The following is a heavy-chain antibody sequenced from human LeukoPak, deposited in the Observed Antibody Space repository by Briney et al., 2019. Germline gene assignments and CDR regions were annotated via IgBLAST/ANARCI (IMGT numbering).Heavy chain of an antibody. CDR3: ARGLDFWSGYYLALYYYYYGMDV. CDR2: INSDGSST. CDR1: GFTVSSNY. Sequence: GGSLRLSCAASGFTVSSNYMSWVRQAPGKGLVWVSRINSDGSSTSYADSVKGRFTISRDNAKNTLYLQMNSLRAEDTAVYYCARGLDFWSGYYLALYYYYYGMDVWGQGTTVTVSS. V-gene: IGHV3-74*01. J-gene: IGHJ6*02. D-gene: IGHD3-3*01.